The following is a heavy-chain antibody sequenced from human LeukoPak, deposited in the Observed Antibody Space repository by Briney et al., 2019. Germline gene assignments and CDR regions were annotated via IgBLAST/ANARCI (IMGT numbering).Heavy chain of an antibody. D-gene: IGHD5-18*01. V-gene: IGHV3-53*01. Sequence: GGSLRLSCAASGFTVSSNYMSWVRQAPGKGLEWVSVIYSGGSTYYADSVKGRFTISRDNSKNTLYLQMNSLRAEDTAVYYCARSPTIRLWSVYFDYWGQGTLVTVSS. CDR3: ARSPTIRLWSVYFDY. J-gene: IGHJ4*02. CDR2: IYSGGST. CDR1: GFTVSSNY.